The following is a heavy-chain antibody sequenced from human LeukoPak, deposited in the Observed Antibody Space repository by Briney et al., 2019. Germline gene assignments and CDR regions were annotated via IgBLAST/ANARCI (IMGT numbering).Heavy chain of an antibody. Sequence: PGGSLRLSCAASGFTFSSYSMNWVRQAPGKGLEWVSSISSSSSYIYYADSVKGRFTISRDNAKNSLYLQMNSLRAEDTAVYYCAGDGLDGSLGGDYWGQGTLVTVSS. V-gene: IGHV3-21*01. CDR2: ISSSSSYI. CDR1: GFTFSSYS. J-gene: IGHJ4*02. CDR3: AGDGLDGSLGGDY. D-gene: IGHD1-26*01.